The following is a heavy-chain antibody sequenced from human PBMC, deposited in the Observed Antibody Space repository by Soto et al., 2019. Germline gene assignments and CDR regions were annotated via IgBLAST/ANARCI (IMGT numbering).Heavy chain of an antibody. CDR2: MNPNSGNT. V-gene: IGHV1-8*01. CDR1: GYTFTSYD. D-gene: IGHD3-3*01. Sequence: QVQLVQSGAEVKKPGASVKVSCKASGYTFTSYDINWVRQATGQGLEWMGWMNPNSGNTGYAQKFQGRVTMTRNSSISTAYMELSSLGSEDTAVYYCARLYDFWSGKPSYGMDVWGQGTTVTVSS. CDR3: ARLYDFWSGKPSYGMDV. J-gene: IGHJ6*02.